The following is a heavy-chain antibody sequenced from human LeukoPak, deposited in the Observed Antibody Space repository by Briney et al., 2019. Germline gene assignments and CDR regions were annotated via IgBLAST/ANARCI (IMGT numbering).Heavy chain of an antibody. CDR1: GGSISSYY. D-gene: IGHD3-10*01. J-gene: IGHJ5*02. CDR3: ARRGVGMAVDP. V-gene: IGHV4-4*07. Sequence: SETLSLTCTVSGGSISSYYWSWIRQPAGKGLEWIGRIHTSGSANYNPSLKSRVTISVDTSKNQFSLKLSSVTAADTAVYYCARRGVGMAVDPWGQGTLVTVSS. CDR2: IHTSGSA.